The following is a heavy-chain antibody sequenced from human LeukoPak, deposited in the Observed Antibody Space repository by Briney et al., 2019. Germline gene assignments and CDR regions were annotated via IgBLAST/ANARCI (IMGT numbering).Heavy chain of an antibody. D-gene: IGHD6-25*01. CDR1: DYTFTSYG. CDR3: ARGSADRINYYYYMDV. V-gene: IGHV1-18*01. CDR2: ISAYNGNT. J-gene: IGHJ6*03. Sequence: ASVKVSCKASDYTFTSYGIIWVRQAPGQGLEWMGWISAYNGNTNYAQKLQGRVTMTTDTSTSTAYMELRSLRSDDTAVYYCARGSADRINYYYYMDVWGKGTTVTISS.